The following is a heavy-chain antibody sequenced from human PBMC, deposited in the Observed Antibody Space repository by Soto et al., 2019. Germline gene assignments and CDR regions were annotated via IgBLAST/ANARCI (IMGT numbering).Heavy chain of an antibody. D-gene: IGHD3-10*02. CDR2: IHDNGDT. CDR3: ASMLGGRLLFDY. Sequence: QVQLQESGPGLVKPSETLSLTCTVSGGSIWSWIRQPPGKGLEWIGYIHDNGDTNYNPSLERRVTISVDTSRHQFSLRLRSVSTADTAVYYCASMLGGRLLFDYWGQGILVTVSS. J-gene: IGHJ4*02. CDR1: GGSI. V-gene: IGHV4-59*01.